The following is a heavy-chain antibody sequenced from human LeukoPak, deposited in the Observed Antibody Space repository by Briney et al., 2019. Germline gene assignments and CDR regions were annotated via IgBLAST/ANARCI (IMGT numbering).Heavy chain of an antibody. CDR1: GFTFSNAW. CDR3: AKVHGDYYDSSGSDFDY. V-gene: IGHV3-30*18. J-gene: IGHJ4*02. D-gene: IGHD3-22*01. CDR2: ISYDGSNK. Sequence: GGSLRLSCAASGFTFSNAWMNWVRQASGKGLEWVAVISYDGSNKYYADSVKGRFTISRDNSKNTLYLQMNSLRAEDTAVYYCAKVHGDYYDSSGSDFDYWGQGTLVTVSS.